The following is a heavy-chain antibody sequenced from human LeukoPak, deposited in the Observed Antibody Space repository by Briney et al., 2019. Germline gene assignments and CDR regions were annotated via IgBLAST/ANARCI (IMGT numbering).Heavy chain of an antibody. Sequence: GGSLRLSCVASGFTFSTYSMNWVRQAPGKGLEWVSSIGSTSSSIYYAASVKGRFTISGDNAKNSLYLQMNSLRAEDTAVYYCVREDYGDYTESFQHWGQGTLVTVSS. CDR1: GFTFSTYS. D-gene: IGHD4-17*01. CDR2: IGSTSSSI. CDR3: VREDYGDYTESFQH. J-gene: IGHJ1*01. V-gene: IGHV3-21*01.